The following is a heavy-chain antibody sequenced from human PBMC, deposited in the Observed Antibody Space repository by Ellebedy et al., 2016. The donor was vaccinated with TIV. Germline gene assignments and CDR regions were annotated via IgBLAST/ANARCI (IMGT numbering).Heavy chain of an antibody. CDR3: ASSIFGVVIVGYYYGMDV. CDR2: INPSGGST. CDR1: GYTFTRYY. V-gene: IGHV1-46*01. D-gene: IGHD3-3*01. Sequence: ASVKVSCKASGYTFTRYYMHWVRQAPGQGLEWMGIINPSGGSTSYAQKFQGRVTMTRDTSTSTVYMELSSLRSEDTAVYYCASSIFGVVIVGYYYGMDVWGQGTTVTVSS. J-gene: IGHJ6*02.